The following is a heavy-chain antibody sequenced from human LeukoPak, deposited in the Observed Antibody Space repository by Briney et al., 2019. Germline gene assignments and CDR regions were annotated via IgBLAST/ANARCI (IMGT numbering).Heavy chain of an antibody. J-gene: IGHJ5*02. CDR3: ARCGNSYGTGYQFDP. Sequence: PSETLSLTCTVSGGSIGYYYWSWVRQTPGKGWEGSSFVYYTGATNYHPSLKSRVTISLDSSKNQFSLNLNSVDAADTAVYCCARCGNSYGTGYQFDPWSQGTLLTVSS. D-gene: IGHD5-18*01. CDR1: GGSIGYYY. V-gene: IGHV4-59*01. CDR2: VYYTGAT.